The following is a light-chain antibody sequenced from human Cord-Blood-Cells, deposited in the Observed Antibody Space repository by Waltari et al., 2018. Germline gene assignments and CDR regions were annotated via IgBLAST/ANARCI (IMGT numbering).Light chain of an antibody. Sequence: EIVMTQSPATLSVSPGERATLSCGASQSVSSNLAWYQQKPGQAPRLLIYGASTRATGIPARFSGSGSGTEFTLTISSLQSEDFVVYYCQQYNNWPLTFGGGTKVEIK. CDR1: QSVSSN. J-gene: IGKJ4*01. V-gene: IGKV3-15*01. CDR3: QQYNNWPLT. CDR2: GAS.